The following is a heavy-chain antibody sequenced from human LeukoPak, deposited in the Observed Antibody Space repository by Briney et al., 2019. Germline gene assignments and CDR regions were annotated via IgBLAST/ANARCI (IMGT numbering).Heavy chain of an antibody. Sequence: ASETLSLTCAVYGGSFSGYYWSWIRQPPGKGLEWIGEINHSGSTNYDPSLKSRVTISVDTSKNQFSLKLSSVTAADTAVYYCARRGYSYGYVTWGQGTLVTVSS. V-gene: IGHV4-34*01. D-gene: IGHD5-18*01. CDR3: ARRGYSYGYVT. J-gene: IGHJ5*02. CDR1: GGSFSGYY. CDR2: INHSGST.